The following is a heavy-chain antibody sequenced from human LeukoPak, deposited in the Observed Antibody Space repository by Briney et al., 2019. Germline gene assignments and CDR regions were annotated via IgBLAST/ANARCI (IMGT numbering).Heavy chain of an antibody. J-gene: IGHJ4*02. Sequence: SVKVSCKASGGTFSSYAISWVRQAPGQGLEWMGGIIPIFGTANYAQKFQGRVTITADESTSTAYMELSSLRSEDTAVYYCATLRLGQLSFDFWGQGTLVTVSS. D-gene: IGHD3-16*02. CDR3: ATLRLGQLSFDF. CDR1: GGTFSSYA. V-gene: IGHV1-69*13. CDR2: IIPIFGTA.